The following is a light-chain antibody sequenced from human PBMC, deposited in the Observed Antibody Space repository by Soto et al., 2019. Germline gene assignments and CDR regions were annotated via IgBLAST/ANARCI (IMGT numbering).Light chain of an antibody. CDR3: WLSYSGIRV. Sequence: QAVVTQEPSLTVSPGGTVTLTCASSTGAVATGHYPYWFQQKPGQAPRTLIYDTNNRHSWTPARFSGSLLGGKPALTLSGAQPEDEAEYYCWLSYSGIRVFGGGTKLTVL. J-gene: IGLJ3*02. CDR2: DTN. CDR1: TGAVATGHY. V-gene: IGLV7-46*01.